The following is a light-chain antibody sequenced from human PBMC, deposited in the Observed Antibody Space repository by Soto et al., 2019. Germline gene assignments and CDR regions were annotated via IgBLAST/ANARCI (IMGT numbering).Light chain of an antibody. J-gene: IGKJ4*01. CDR2: DAS. V-gene: IGKV3-11*01. CDR3: QQRSKWDPGLT. Sequence: EIVLTQSPATLSLSPGERATLSCRASQSVSSYLAWYQQKPGQAPRLLTYDASNRATGIPARFSGSGSGTDFTLTIRSLEPEDFAGYSCQQRSKWDPGLTFGGGTKVEIK. CDR1: QSVSSY.